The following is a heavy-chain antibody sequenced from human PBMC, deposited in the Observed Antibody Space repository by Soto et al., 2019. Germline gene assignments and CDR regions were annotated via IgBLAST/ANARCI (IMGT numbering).Heavy chain of an antibody. CDR2: MNTNSGNT. J-gene: IGHJ4*02. CDR1: GYTFTSYD. D-gene: IGHD6-13*01. Sequence: ASVKVSFKASGYTFTSYDSNWVRKATGQGLEWMGWMNTNSGNTGYAQKFQGRVTKTRNTSISTAYMELSSLRSEDTAVYYCARADDSSSWYEGWGQGTLVTVSS. V-gene: IGHV1-8*01. CDR3: ARADDSSSWYEG.